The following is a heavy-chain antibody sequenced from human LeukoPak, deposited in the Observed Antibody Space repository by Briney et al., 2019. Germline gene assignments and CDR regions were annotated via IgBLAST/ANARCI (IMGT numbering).Heavy chain of an antibody. CDR1: GYSISSGYY. CDR3: ARDSSGGVDY. Sequence: SETLSLTCTVSGYSISSGYYWGWIRQPPGKGLEWIGSIYHSGSTYYNPSLKSRVTISVDTSENQFSLKLSSVTAADTAVYYCARDSSGGVDYWGQGTLVTVSS. D-gene: IGHD3-10*01. V-gene: IGHV4-38-2*02. J-gene: IGHJ4*02. CDR2: IYHSGST.